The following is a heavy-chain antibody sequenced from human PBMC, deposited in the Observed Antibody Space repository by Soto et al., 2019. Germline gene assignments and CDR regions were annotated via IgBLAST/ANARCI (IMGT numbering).Heavy chain of an antibody. CDR1: EFSFSSYG. J-gene: IGHJ4*02. D-gene: IGHD2-21*01. V-gene: IGHV3-23*01. CDR2: VSGSGGTR. Sequence: EVQLLESGGGLVQPGGSLRLSCAASEFSFSSYGMSWVRQAPGKGLEWVSHVSGSGGTRYYADSVRGRFTISRDNSKNTLYLEMNSLRAEDTAVYYCAKDDSTGPFDYWGQGILVTVSS. CDR3: AKDDSTGPFDY.